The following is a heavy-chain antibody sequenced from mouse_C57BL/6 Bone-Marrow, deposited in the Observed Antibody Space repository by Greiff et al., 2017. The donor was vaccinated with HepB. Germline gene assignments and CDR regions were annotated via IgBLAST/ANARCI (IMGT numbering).Heavy chain of an antibody. CDR2: IHPNSGST. CDR3: ARRATVVDPWFAY. D-gene: IGHD1-1*01. V-gene: IGHV1-64*01. CDR1: GYTFTSYW. J-gene: IGHJ3*01. Sequence: QVQLQQPGAELVKPGASVKLSCKASGYTFTSYWMHWVKQRPGQGLEWIGMIHPNSGSTNYNEKFKSKATLTVAKSSSTAYMQLSSLTAEDSAVYYWARRATVVDPWFAYWGQGTLVTVSA.